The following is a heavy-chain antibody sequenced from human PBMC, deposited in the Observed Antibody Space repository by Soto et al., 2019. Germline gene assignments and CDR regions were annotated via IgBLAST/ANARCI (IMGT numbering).Heavy chain of an antibody. D-gene: IGHD2-8*02. V-gene: IGHV3-48*03. CDR3: SRDLCGDTGLRTGFDY. CDR2: ISSSGTTI. CDR1: GFIFSSYE. Sequence: GGSLRLSCAASGFIFSSYEINWVRQAPGKGLEWVSYISSSGTTIYYADSVKGRFTISRDNARNSLYLQMNSLRAEDTAVYYCSRDLCGDTGLRTGFDYWSQGT. J-gene: IGHJ4*02.